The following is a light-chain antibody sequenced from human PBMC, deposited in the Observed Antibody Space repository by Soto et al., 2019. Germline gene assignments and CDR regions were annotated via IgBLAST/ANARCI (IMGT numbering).Light chain of an antibody. CDR1: SPNIGAGYD. CDR3: QSYDSSLSVWV. J-gene: IGLJ3*02. CDR2: GNN. V-gene: IGLV1-40*01. Sequence: QSVLTQPPSVSGAPGQRVTISCTGSSPNIGAGYDVHWYHQLPGTAPKLLIYGNNNRPSGVPDRFSGSRSGTSASLAITGLQAEDEADYYCQSYDSSLSVWVFGGGTKLTVL.